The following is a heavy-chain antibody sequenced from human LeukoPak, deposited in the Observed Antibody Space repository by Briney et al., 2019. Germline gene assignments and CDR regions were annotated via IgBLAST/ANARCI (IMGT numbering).Heavy chain of an antibody. Sequence: SETLSLTCTASGGSISSYYWSWIRQPPGKGLEWIGYIYYSGSTNYNPSLKSRVTISVDTSKNQFSLKLSSVTAADTAVYYCARSAYSSSWTWFDPWGQGTLVTVSS. V-gene: IGHV4-59*01. CDR2: IYYSGST. CDR3: ARSAYSSSWTWFDP. J-gene: IGHJ5*02. D-gene: IGHD6-13*01. CDR1: GGSISSYY.